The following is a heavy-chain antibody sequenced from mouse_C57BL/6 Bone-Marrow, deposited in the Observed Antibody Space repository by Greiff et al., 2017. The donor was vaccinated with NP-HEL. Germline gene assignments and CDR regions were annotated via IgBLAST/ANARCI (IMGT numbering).Heavy chain of an antibody. CDR1: GYTFTSYT. J-gene: IGHJ4*01. D-gene: IGHD1-1*01. CDR2: INPSSGYT. Sequence: VQLQQSGAELARPGASVKMSCKASGYTFTSYTMHWVKQRPGQGLEWIGYINPSSGYTKYNQKFKDKATLTADKSSSTAYMQLSSLTSEDSAVYYCARYYYGSSSNYDAMDDWGQGTSVTVS. CDR3: ARYYYGSSSNYDAMDD. V-gene: IGHV1-4*01.